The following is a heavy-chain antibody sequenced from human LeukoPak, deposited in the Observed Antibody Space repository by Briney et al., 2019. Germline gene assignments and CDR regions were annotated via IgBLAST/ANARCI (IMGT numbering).Heavy chain of an antibody. CDR3: AKISSSAEPNFDH. J-gene: IGHJ4*02. CDR2: ICPYGSKK. V-gene: IGHV3-33*06. D-gene: IGHD1-14*01. CDR1: GFTFSTYA. Sequence: GRSLTLSCAGSGFTFSTYAMHWVRQAPAKGLEGVAFICPYGSKKYYADSVRGRFAISRENSNNTLYLQMNSLRPEDTGLYFCAKISSSAEPNFDHWGQGTRLTVS.